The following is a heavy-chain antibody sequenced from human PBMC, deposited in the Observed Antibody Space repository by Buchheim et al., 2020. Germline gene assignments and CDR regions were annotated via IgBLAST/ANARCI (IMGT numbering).Heavy chain of an antibody. CDR1: GFTFSTYE. CDR3: ARDPCSGGSCYGMDV. D-gene: IGHD2-15*01. Sequence: EVQLVDSGGGLVQLGGSLRLSCAASGFTFSTYEMNWVRQAPGKGLEWVSYISSSGSTIYYADSVKGRFTISRDNAKNSLYLQMNSLRAEDTAVYYCARDPCSGGSCYGMDVWGQGTT. CDR2: ISSSGSTI. V-gene: IGHV3-48*03. J-gene: IGHJ6*02.